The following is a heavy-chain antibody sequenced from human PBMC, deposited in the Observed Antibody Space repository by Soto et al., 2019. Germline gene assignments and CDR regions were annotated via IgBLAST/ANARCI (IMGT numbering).Heavy chain of an antibody. J-gene: IGHJ4*02. Sequence: EVQLVESGGGLVQPGGSLRLSCAASGFTFRNYWMHWVRQAPGKGLMWVSRVDNDGSGTSYADSVKGRFTMSRDNAKNTVYLQMNSLRADDTAVYYCGSVFECWGQGTLVTVSS. D-gene: IGHD3-10*01. CDR3: GSVFEC. CDR1: GFTFRNYW. CDR2: VDNDGSGT. V-gene: IGHV3-74*01.